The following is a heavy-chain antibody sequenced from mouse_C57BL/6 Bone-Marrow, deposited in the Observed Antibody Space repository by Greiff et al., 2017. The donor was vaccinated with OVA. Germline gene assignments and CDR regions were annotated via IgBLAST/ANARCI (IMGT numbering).Heavy chain of an antibody. V-gene: IGHV1-72*01. CDR3: ARSLYGY. D-gene: IGHD1-1*01. CDR2: IDPISGGT. CDR1: GYTFPSYW. Sequence: QFQLPQPGAELVKPGASVTLSFTASGYTFPSYWLPWVTQRPGRVLVCIGRIDPISGGTKYNEKFKSKATLTVDKPSSTAYMQLSSLTSEDSAVYNCARSLYGYWGQGTTLTVSS. J-gene: IGHJ2*01.